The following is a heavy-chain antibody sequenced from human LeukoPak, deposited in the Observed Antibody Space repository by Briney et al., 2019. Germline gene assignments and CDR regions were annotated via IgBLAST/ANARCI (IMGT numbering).Heavy chain of an antibody. D-gene: IGHD6-19*01. CDR2: IYSGGST. J-gene: IGHJ2*01. V-gene: IGHV3-66*01. CDR3: ARVPRIAVAGTPGGWYFDL. CDR1: GFTVSSNY. Sequence: GGSLRLSCAASGFTVSSNYMSWVRQAPGKGLEWVSVIYSGGSTYYADSVKGRFTISRDNSKNTLYLQMNSLRAEDTAVYHCARVPRIAVAGTPGGWYFDLWGRGTLVTVSS.